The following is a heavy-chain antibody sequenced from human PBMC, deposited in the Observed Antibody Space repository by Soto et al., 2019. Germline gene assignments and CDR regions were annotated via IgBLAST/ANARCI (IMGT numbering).Heavy chain of an antibody. Sequence: EVQLLQSGGGLVQPGGSLRLSCAASGFTFSSYAMNWVRQAPGKGLEWVSAISGGGGTTYYADSVKGRFTISRDNSKSTLYLQLNSLRAEDTAVYYCAKDMVLRFLEWWYFFDSWGQGTLVTVSS. J-gene: IGHJ4*02. D-gene: IGHD3-3*01. CDR2: ISGGGGTT. CDR1: GFTFSSYA. CDR3: AKDMVLRFLEWWYFFDS. V-gene: IGHV3-23*01.